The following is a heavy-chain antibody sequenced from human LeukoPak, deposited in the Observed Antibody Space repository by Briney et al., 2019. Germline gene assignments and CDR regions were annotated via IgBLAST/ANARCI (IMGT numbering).Heavy chain of an antibody. CDR2: IRSKANSYAT. CDR1: GFTFSGSA. J-gene: IGHJ4*02. CDR3: TRLGSGWQNFDY. Sequence: GGSLRLSCAASGFTFSGSAMHWVRQASGKGLEWVGRIRSKANSYATAYAASVKGRFTISRDDSKNTAYLQMNSLKTEDTAVYYCTRLGSGWQNFDYWGQGTLVTVSP. D-gene: IGHD6-19*01. V-gene: IGHV3-73*01.